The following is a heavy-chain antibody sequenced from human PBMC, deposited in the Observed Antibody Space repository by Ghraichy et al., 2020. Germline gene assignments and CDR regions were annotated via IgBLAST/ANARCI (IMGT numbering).Heavy chain of an antibody. J-gene: IGHJ4*02. Sequence: GGSLRLSCAASGFTFSDYYMTWIRQAPGKGLEWVSYIGGSGSAIYYADSVKGRFTISRDNAKNSLYLQMNSLRVEDTAIYYCVIKFGGSEDYWGQGTLVTVSS. CDR1: GFTFSDYY. V-gene: IGHV3-11*01. CDR3: VIKFGGSEDY. D-gene: IGHD3-10*01. CDR2: IGGSGSAI.